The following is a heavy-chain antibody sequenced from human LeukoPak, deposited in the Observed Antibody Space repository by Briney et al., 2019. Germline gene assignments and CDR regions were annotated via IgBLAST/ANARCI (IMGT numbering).Heavy chain of an antibody. CDR3: ARVRDVRGWFDP. CDR1: GGSISSSSYY. Sequence: SETLSLTCTVSGGSISSSSYYWGWIRQPPGKGLEWIGSIYYSGSTYYNPSLKSRVTISVDTSKNQFSLKLSSVTAADTAVYYCARVRDVRGWFDPWGQGTLVTVSS. CDR2: IYYSGST. J-gene: IGHJ5*02. V-gene: IGHV4-39*07.